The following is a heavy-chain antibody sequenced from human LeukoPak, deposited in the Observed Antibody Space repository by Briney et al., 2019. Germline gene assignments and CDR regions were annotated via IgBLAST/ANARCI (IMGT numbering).Heavy chain of an antibody. V-gene: IGHV3-23*01. D-gene: IGHD6-19*01. Sequence: GGSLRLSCAASGFTFSSYAMSWVRQAPGKGLEWVSAISGSGGSTYYADSVKGRFTISRDNSKNTLYLQMNSLRAEDTAVYYSAKDGGHSSGWYRGHDAFDIWGQGTMVTVSS. CDR1: GFTFSSYA. CDR3: AKDGGHSSGWYRGHDAFDI. J-gene: IGHJ3*02. CDR2: ISGSGGST.